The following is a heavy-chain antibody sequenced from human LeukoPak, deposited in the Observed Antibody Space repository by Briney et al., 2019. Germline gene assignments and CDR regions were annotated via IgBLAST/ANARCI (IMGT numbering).Heavy chain of an antibody. Sequence: SETLSLTCAVYGGSFSGYYWSWIRQPPGKGLEWIGEINHSGSTNYNPSLKSRVTISVDTSKNQFSLKLSSVTAADTALYYCARVPYYDFWSSYPTKLRANWFDPWGQGTLVTVSS. V-gene: IGHV4-34*01. J-gene: IGHJ5*02. CDR2: INHSGST. CDR3: ARVPYYDFWSSYPTKLRANWFDP. D-gene: IGHD3-3*01. CDR1: GGSFSGYY.